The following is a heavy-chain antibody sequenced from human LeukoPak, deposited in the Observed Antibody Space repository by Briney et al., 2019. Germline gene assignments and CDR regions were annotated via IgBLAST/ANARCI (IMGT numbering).Heavy chain of an antibody. CDR1: GYTLTELS. CDR2: FDLEDGET. Sequence: GASVKVSCKVSGYTLTELSMHWVRQAPGKGLEWMGGFDLEDGETIYAQKFQGRVTMTEDTSTDTAYMELSSLRSEDTAVYYCATVRRITMVRGAMAGYYGMDVWGQGTTVTVSS. D-gene: IGHD3-10*01. CDR3: ATVRRITMVRGAMAGYYGMDV. V-gene: IGHV1-24*01. J-gene: IGHJ6*02.